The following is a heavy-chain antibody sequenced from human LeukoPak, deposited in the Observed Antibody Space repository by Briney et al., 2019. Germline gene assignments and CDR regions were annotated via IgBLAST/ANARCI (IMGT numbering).Heavy chain of an antibody. CDR1: GFTFDDYA. D-gene: IGHD2-15*01. J-gene: IGHJ4*02. Sequence: PGRSLRLSCAASGFTFDDYAMHWVRQAPGKGLEWVSGISWNSGSIGYADSVKGRFTISRDNAKNSLYLQMNSLRAEDTALYYCVLVVAATPLDYWGQGTLVTVSS. V-gene: IGHV3-9*01. CDR3: VLVVAATPLDY. CDR2: ISWNSGSI.